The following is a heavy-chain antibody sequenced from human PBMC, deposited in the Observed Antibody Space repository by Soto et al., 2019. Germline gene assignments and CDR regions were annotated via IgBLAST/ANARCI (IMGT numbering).Heavy chain of an antibody. Sequence: SVTLSLTWSVSGGSISGVGYCWSRIRQHPGKGLEWIGYIYYSGSTYYNPSLKSRVTISVDTSKNQFSLKLSSVTAADTAVYYCAKTLGYSGYDCAFDIWGQGTMVTVSS. J-gene: IGHJ3*02. V-gene: IGHV4-31*02. D-gene: IGHD5-12*01. CDR1: GGSISGVGYC. CDR2: IYYSGST. CDR3: AKTLGYSGYDCAFDI.